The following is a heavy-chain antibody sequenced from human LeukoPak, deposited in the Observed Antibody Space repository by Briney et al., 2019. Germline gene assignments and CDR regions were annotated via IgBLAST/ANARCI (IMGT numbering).Heavy chain of an antibody. CDR1: GFTVSSNY. V-gene: IGHV3-53*01. J-gene: IGHJ4*02. D-gene: IGHD3-3*01. CDR2: MYSGGGT. CDR3: ARGTIFGVVTTFDS. Sequence: PGGSLRLSCAVSGFTVSSNYMSWVRQAPGKGLEWVSVMYSGGGTYYADSVKGRFTISRDNSKNTLYLQMNSLKTEDTAVYYCARGTIFGVVTTFDSWGQGTLVTVSS.